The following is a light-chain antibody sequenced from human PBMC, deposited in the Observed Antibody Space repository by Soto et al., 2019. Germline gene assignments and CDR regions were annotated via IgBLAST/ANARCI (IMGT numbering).Light chain of an antibody. Sequence: QSVLTQPRSVSGSPGQSVAISCTGTNSDVGGYNYVSWYQQHPGKAPKLIIYDVTKRPSGVPDRFSGSSSGNTASLTISGLQAEDEADYFCCSYAGSYSYVFGTGTKVTVL. J-gene: IGLJ1*01. CDR2: DVT. CDR1: NSDVGGYNY. V-gene: IGLV2-11*01. CDR3: CSYAGSYSYV.